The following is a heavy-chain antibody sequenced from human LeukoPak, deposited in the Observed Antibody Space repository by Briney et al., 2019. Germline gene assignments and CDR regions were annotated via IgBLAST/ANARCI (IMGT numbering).Heavy chain of an antibody. CDR1: GGSISSYY. CDR2: IYHSGST. V-gene: IGHV4-59*01. CDR3: ARTTEGGYSNGYFYYYYMDV. J-gene: IGHJ6*03. D-gene: IGHD4-11*01. Sequence: SETLSLTCTVSGGSISSYYWSWIRQPPGKGLEWIGYIYHSGSTNYNPSLKSRVTISVDTSKNQFSLKLSSVTAADTAVYYCARTTEGGYSNGYFYYYYMDVWGKGTTVTISS.